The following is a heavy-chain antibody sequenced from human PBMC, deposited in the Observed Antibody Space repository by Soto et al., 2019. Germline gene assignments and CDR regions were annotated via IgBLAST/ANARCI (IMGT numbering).Heavy chain of an antibody. CDR1: GFSLSTSGVG. CDR2: IYWDDDK. CDR3: AHRHDILTGYYYKMGPFDY. V-gene: IGHV2-5*02. D-gene: IGHD3-9*01. Sequence: QITLKESGPTLVKPTQTLTLTCTFSGFSLSTSGVGVGWIRQPPGKALEWLALIYWDDDKRYSPSLKSRLTITNDTXXNXVXXTMTNMVPVDTATYYCAHRHDILTGYYYKMGPFDYWGQGTLVTVSS. J-gene: IGHJ4*02.